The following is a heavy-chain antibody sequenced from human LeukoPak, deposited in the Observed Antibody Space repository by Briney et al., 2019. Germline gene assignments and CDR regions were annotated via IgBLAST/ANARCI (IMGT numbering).Heavy chain of an antibody. CDR1: GFTFNDYY. CDR2: ISNSGYTM. V-gene: IGHV3-11*01. D-gene: IGHD2-2*01. CDR3: AREGYCSSTSCYRRGVDY. J-gene: IGHJ4*02. Sequence: PGGSLRLSCAASGFTFNDYYMSWIRQAAGKGLEWVSYISNSGYTMYYPASVKGRFTISRDNAKNSLFLQMSSLRAEATAVYYCAREGYCSSTSCYRRGVDYWGQGTLVTASS.